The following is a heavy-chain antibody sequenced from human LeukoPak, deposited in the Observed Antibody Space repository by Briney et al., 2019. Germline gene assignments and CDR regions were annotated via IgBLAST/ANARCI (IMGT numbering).Heavy chain of an antibody. V-gene: IGHV3-73*01. J-gene: IGHJ4*02. CDR2: IRSEADNYAT. Sequence: GGSLRLSCAASGFTFSGSPILWVRQASGKGLEWVGRIRSEADNYATAYAASVQGRCTISRDDSKNTAYLQLNSLKTEDTAVYYCTQSNYWGQGALVTVSS. CDR3: TQSNY. CDR1: GFTFSGSP.